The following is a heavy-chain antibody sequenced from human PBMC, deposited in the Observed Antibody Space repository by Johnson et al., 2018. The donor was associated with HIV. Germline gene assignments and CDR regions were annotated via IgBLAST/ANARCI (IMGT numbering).Heavy chain of an antibody. CDR1: GFTFSSYA. CDR2: ISYDGSNK. Sequence: VQLVESGGGVVQPGRSLRLSCAASGFTFSSYAMHWVRQAPGKGLEWVAVISYDGSNKYYADSVKGRFTISRDNSKNTLYLQMNSLRAEDTAVYYCARGLAADAFDIWGQGTMVIVSS. J-gene: IGHJ3*02. CDR3: ARGLAADAFDI. V-gene: IGHV3-30-3*01. D-gene: IGHD6-13*01.